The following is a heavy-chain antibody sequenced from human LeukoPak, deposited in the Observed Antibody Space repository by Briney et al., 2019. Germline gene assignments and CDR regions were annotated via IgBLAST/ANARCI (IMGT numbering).Heavy chain of an antibody. CDR3: ARDRGTSQIDY. J-gene: IGHJ4*02. CDR2: IWYDGSNK. D-gene: IGHD2-2*01. CDR1: GFTFSSYG. V-gene: IGHV3-33*01. Sequence: GGSLRLSCAASGFTFSSYGMHWVRQAPGRGLEWVAVIWYDGSNKYYGDSVKGRFSISRDNSMNTLYLHMSGLRAEGTAVYYCARDRGTSQIDYWGQGTLVTVSS.